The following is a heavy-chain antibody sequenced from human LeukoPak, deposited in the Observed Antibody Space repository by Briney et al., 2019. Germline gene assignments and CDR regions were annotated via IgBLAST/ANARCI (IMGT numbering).Heavy chain of an antibody. J-gene: IGHJ4*02. D-gene: IGHD3-22*01. CDR3: ARATYYYDSSGYRAVYYFDY. Sequence: PGGSLRLSCAASGFTFSSYWIHWVRQAPGMGPVWVSRINTDGRTTTYADSVKGRFTISRDNAKNTPYLQMNTLRAEDTAVYYCARATYYYDSSGYRAVYYFDYRGQGTLVTVSS. CDR1: GFTFSSYW. V-gene: IGHV3-74*01. CDR2: INTDGRTT.